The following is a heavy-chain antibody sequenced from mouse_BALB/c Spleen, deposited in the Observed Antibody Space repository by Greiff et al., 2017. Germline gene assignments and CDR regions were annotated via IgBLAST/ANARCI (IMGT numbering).Heavy chain of an antibody. D-gene: IGHD3-3*01. CDR2: ISNGGGST. CDR3: ARRDGYFDV. J-gene: IGHJ1*01. V-gene: IGHV5-12-2*01. CDR1: GFTFSSYT. Sequence: EVKVVESGGGLVQPGGSLKLSCAASGFTFSSYTMSWVRQTPEKRLEWVAYISNGGGSTYYPDTVKGRFTISRDNAKNTLYLQMSSLKSEDTAMYYCARRDGYFDVWGAGTTVTVSS.